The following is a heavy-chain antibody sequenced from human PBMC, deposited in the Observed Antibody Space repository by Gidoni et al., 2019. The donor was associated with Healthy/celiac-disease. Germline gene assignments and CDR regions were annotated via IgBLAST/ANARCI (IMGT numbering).Heavy chain of an antibody. CDR3: ARDNIVYSTGMEYFQH. CDR1: GITFSSHW. CDR2: IKQGGSEK. D-gene: IGHD5-12*01. V-gene: IGHV3-7*01. J-gene: IGHJ1*01. Sequence: EVQLVEPGGGLVQPGGSLRLSCPASGITFSSHWMSWVRQAPGKGLEWVANIKQGGSEKYYVDSVKGRFTISRDNAKNSLYLQMNSLRAEDTAVYYCARDNIVYSTGMEYFQHWGQGTLVTVSS.